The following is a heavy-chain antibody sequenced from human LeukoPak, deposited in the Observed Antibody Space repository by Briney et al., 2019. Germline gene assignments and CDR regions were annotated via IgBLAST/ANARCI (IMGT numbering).Heavy chain of an antibody. V-gene: IGHV1-2*04. CDR2: INPDCGAT. CDR1: GYTFITDY. CDR3: TKANSYASGSFRY. D-gene: IGHD3-10*01. Sequence: ASVTVPCKTSGYTFITDYIHWARHAPAQGLEPLGWINPDCGATDYAQNFQGWVSLTSDSSIGTVYMEPTGLKFDDTAVYFCTKANSYASGSFRYWGQGTLVTVSS. J-gene: IGHJ4*02.